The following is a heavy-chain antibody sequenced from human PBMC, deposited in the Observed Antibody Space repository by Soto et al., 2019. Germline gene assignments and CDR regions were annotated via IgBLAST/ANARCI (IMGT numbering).Heavy chain of an antibody. V-gene: IGHV3-30*03. CDR2: ISYDGSNK. Sequence: QVQLVESGGGVVQPGRSLRLSCAASGFPFSSYGMHWVREAPGKGLEWVAVISYDGSNKYYADSVKGRFTISRDNSASTLYLKMNSLRPEDTALYYCVGGQYYFDYRGQGTLVTVS. D-gene: IGHD3-10*01. CDR3: VGGQYYFDY. CDR1: GFPFSSYG. J-gene: IGHJ4*02.